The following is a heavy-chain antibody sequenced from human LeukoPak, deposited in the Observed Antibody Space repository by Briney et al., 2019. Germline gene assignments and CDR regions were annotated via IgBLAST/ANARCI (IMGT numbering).Heavy chain of an antibody. Sequence: GGSLRLSCAASGFTFDTTDMTWVRQAPGKGPEWLSCISGTGDRTYYADSVRGRFTISRDNSKNMLYLQMTSLRVEDTATYYCVKNSGILSFWGRGTLAAVSS. D-gene: IGHD1-26*01. CDR2: ISGTGDRT. CDR3: VKNSGILSF. J-gene: IGHJ4*02. CDR1: GFTFDTTD. V-gene: IGHV3-23*01.